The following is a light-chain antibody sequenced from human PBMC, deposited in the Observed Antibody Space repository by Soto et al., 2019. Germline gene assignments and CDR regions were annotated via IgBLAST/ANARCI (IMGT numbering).Light chain of an antibody. V-gene: IGLV2-14*01. CDR3: SSFTSAYTFV. CDR1: SSDVGGYNY. Sequence: QSVLTQLASVSGSAGQSIAISCTGASSDVGGYNYVSWYQQHPGKAPKLLLSEVSKRPSGVSDRFSGSKSGNTASLTISGLQTQDEADYYCSSFTSAYTFVFGTGTKVTVL. J-gene: IGLJ1*01. CDR2: EVS.